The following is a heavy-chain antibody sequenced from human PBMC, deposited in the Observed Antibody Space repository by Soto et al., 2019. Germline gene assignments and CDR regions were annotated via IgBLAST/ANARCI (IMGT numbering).Heavy chain of an antibody. CDR3: AKDWYHTIDS. D-gene: IGHD1-20*01. V-gene: IGHV3-74*01. CDR1: GFDFSNTW. Sequence: GGSLRLSCATSGFDFSNTWIHWVRQVPGQGLVWVSRINSDGSSIIYADSVKGRFTLSRDNAKNTVHLQMSSLRVEDTAVYYCAKDWYHTIDSWGQGIPVTVSS. CDR2: INSDGSSI. J-gene: IGHJ4*02.